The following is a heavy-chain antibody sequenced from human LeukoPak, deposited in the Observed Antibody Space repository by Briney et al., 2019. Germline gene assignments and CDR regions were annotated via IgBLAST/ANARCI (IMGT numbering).Heavy chain of an antibody. CDR1: GFTFSSYA. CDR3: AKAGYRYYDSSRAFDI. Sequence: GGSLRLSCAASGFTFSSYAMSWVRQAPGKGLEWVSAISGSGGSTYYADSVKGRFTISRDNSKNTLYLQMNSLGAEDTAVYYCAKAGYRYYDSSRAFDIWGQGTMVTVSS. J-gene: IGHJ3*02. CDR2: ISGSGGST. V-gene: IGHV3-23*01. D-gene: IGHD3-22*01.